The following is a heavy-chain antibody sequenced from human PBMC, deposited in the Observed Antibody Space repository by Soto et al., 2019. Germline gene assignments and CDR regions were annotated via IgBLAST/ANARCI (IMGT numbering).Heavy chain of an antibody. Sequence: PSETLSLTCTVSGGSISSGDYYWSWIRQPPGKCLEWIGYIYYSGSTYYNPSLKSRVTISVDTSKNQFSLKLSSVTAADTAVYYCARVVVVTAERNYFDYWGQGTLVTVSS. CDR1: GGSISSGDYY. CDR2: IYYSGST. CDR3: ARVVVVTAERNYFDY. D-gene: IGHD2-21*02. J-gene: IGHJ4*02. V-gene: IGHV4-30-4*02.